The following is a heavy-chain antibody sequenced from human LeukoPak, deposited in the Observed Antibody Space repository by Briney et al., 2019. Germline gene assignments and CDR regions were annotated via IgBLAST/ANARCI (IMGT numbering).Heavy chain of an antibody. CDR3: ARILYGDHFDY. CDR1: GYSFTTYW. D-gene: IGHD4-17*01. J-gene: IGHJ4*02. Sequence: GESLKISCKGSGYSFTTYWIGWVRQAPGQGLEWMGWINPNSGGTNYAQKFQGRVTMTRDTSISTVYMEVSRLRSDDTAVYYCARILYGDHFDYWGQGTLVTVSS. V-gene: IGHV1-2*02. CDR2: INPNSGGT.